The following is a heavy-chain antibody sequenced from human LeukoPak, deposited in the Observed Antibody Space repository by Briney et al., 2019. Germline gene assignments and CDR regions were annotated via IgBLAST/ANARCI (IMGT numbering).Heavy chain of an antibody. CDR1: GGSFSGYY. CDR2: IYYSGST. J-gene: IGHJ5*02. CDR3: ARVVRYFGWLSYERLKLNWFDP. D-gene: IGHD3-9*01. Sequence: SETLSLTCAVYGGSFSGYYWGWIRQPPGKGLEWIGYIYYSGSTNYNPSLKSRVTISVDTSKNQFSLKLSSVTAADTAVYYCARVVRYFGWLSYERLKLNWFDPWGQGTLVTVSS. V-gene: IGHV4-59*01.